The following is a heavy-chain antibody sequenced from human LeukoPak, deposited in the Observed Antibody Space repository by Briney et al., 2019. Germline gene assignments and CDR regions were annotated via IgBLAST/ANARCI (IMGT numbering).Heavy chain of an antibody. CDR3: ARAGPLYYFDY. J-gene: IGHJ4*02. CDR2: MRQDGSEK. V-gene: IGHV3-7*02. Sequence: PGGSLRLSCVASGFNFANYWMSWVRHAPGKGLEWVANMRQDGSEKYYVGSVKGRFTISRDNAKNSLYLQMNSLRAEDTAVYYCARAGPLYYFDYWGQGTLATVSS. CDR1: GFNFANYW.